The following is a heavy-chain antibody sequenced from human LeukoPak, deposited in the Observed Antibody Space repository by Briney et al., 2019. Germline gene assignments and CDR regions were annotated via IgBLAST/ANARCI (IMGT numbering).Heavy chain of an antibody. V-gene: IGHV6-1*01. CDR1: GDSFSSKSAA. J-gene: IGHJ4*02. CDR3: ARSQTGGTFDF. D-gene: IGHD1/OR15-1a*01. Sequence: SQTLSLTCDISGDSFSSKSAAWNWIRQSPPRGLEWLGRTYYRSKWSSGYAESVKSRLTISPDTSKNQFSLQLRSVTPDDTAVYYCARSQTGGTFDFWGQGALVTVSS. CDR2: TYYRSKWSS.